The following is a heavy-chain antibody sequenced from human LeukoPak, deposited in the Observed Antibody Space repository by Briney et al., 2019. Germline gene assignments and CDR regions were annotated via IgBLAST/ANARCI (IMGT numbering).Heavy chain of an antibody. D-gene: IGHD5-18*01. CDR3: ARGGYSHGYSTLDH. J-gene: IGHJ4*02. V-gene: IGHV4-59*01. Sequence: PSETLSLTCTVSGGSISSYYWSWIRQPPGKGLEWIGYIFYNGATKYNPTLESRVTMSVDTSKNQFSLKLSSVTAADTAVYYCARGGYSHGYSTLDHWGQGTLVTVSS. CDR2: IFYNGAT. CDR1: GGSISSYY.